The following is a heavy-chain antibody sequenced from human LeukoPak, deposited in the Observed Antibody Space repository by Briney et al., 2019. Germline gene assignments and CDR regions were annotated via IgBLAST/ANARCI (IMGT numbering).Heavy chain of an antibody. J-gene: IGHJ3*01. D-gene: IGHD3-22*01. CDR3: ARASTWVPGEDSSGYYHPYAFDL. CDR1: GFTFSSNV. V-gene: IGHV3-30-3*01. CDR2: ISHDGNNK. Sequence: GGSLRLSCAASGFTFSSNVMHGVRQAPGKGLEWVAVISHDGNNKNYADSVKGRFSISRDNSRNTLSLQMNSLRAEDTAVYYCARASTWVPGEDSSGYYHPYAFDLWGQGTMVTVSS.